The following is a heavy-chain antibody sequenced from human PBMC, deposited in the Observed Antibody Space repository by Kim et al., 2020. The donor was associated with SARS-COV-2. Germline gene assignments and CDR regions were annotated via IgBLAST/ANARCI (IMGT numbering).Heavy chain of an antibody. J-gene: IGHJ4*02. CDR2: ISYDGSNK. D-gene: IGHD3-22*01. Sequence: GGSLRLSCAASGFTFSSYGMHWVRQAPGKGLEWVAVISYDGSNKYYADSVKGRFTISRDNSKNTLYLQMNSLRAEDTAVYYCAKNLNYDSSGYFDYWGQGTLVTVSS. CDR3: AKNLNYDSSGYFDY. CDR1: GFTFSSYG. V-gene: IGHV3-30*18.